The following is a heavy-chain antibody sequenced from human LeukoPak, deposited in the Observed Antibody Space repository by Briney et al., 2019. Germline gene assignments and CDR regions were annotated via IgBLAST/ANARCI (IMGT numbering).Heavy chain of an antibody. CDR1: GGSISTGAFS. D-gene: IGHD3/OR15-3a*01. Sequence: SETLSLTCAVSGGSISTGAFSWYWLRQTPGQGPEWIGYIYSSGSSYYNPSLQSRFIISVDTSKNQLSLRVTSVTAADTAVYYCARQTGSGLFILPGGQGTLVTVSS. CDR3: ARQTGSGLFILP. J-gene: IGHJ4*02. CDR2: IYSSGSS. V-gene: IGHV4-30-4*07.